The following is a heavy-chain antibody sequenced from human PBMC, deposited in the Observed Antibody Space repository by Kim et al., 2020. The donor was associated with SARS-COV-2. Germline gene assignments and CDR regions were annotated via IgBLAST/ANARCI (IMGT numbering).Heavy chain of an antibody. CDR2: IIPILGIA. CDR3: ARESMVRGAFDY. Sequence: SVKVSCKASGGTFSSYAISWVRQAPGQGLEWMGRIIPILGIANYAQKFQGRVTITADKSTSTAYMELSSLRSEDTAVYYCARESMVRGAFDYWGQGTLVTVSS. CDR1: GGTFSSYA. J-gene: IGHJ4*02. D-gene: IGHD3-10*01. V-gene: IGHV1-69*04.